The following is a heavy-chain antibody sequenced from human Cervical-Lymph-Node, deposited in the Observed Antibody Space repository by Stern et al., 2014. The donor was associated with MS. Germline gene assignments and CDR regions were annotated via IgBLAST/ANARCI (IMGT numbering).Heavy chain of an antibody. CDR3: ARGIPRIPSMLSPFLYSFES. Sequence: QVQLVQSGAEVKKPGASVMVSCKSSGYTFTDYYLHWVRQAPGQGLEWVGWIDPYSGETGHAPRFQGMVTISRDPSIGTAYMEVRVLTSDDTAVYYCARGIPRIPSMLSPFLYSFESWGQGTQITVSS. CDR2: IDPYSGET. J-gene: IGHJ4*02. D-gene: IGHD2-21*01. V-gene: IGHV1-2*02. CDR1: GYTFTDYY.